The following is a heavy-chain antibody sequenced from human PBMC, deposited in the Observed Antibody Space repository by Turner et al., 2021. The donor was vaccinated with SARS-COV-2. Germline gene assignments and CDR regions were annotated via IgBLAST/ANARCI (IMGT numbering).Heavy chain of an antibody. J-gene: IGHJ4*02. CDR2: IYSGVST. CDR3: AREAPLGVNSMAFDY. Sequence: EVQLVESGGGLIQPGGSLRLYRAASGFTVSSNYMNWVRRAPGKGLGWVSVIYSGVSTFYAASVKGRFTISRDNSKNTLYLQMNSLRAEDTAVYYCAREAPLGVNSMAFDYWGQGTLVTVSS. D-gene: IGHD3-10*01. V-gene: IGHV3-53*01. CDR1: GFTVSSNY.